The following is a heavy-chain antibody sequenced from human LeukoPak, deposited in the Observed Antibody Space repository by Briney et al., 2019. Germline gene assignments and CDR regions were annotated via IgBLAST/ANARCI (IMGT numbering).Heavy chain of an antibody. V-gene: IGHV3-21*01. CDR1: GFTFSSYS. Sequence: GGSLRLSCAASGFTFSSYSMNWIRQAPGKGLEWVSSISSSTSYIYYADSVKGRFTISKDNAKNTLYLQMNSLRAEDTAVYYCARAGGSTVSHSDYWGQGTLVTVSS. D-gene: IGHD4-17*01. CDR3: ARAGGSTVSHSDY. CDR2: ISSSTSYI. J-gene: IGHJ4*02.